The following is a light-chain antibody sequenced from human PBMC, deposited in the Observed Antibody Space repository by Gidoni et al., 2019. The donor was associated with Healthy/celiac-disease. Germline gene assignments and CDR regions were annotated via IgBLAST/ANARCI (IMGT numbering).Light chain of an antibody. CDR1: SSNIGSNT. CDR3: AAWDDSLWV. V-gene: IGLV1-44*01. CDR2: SNN. Sequence: QSVLTPPPSPSGTPGQRVTISCSGSSSNIGSNTVNWYQQPPGTAPKLLIYSNNQRPSGVPDRFSGSKSGNSASLAISGLQSEDEADYYCAAWDDSLWVFGGGTKLTVL. J-gene: IGLJ3*02.